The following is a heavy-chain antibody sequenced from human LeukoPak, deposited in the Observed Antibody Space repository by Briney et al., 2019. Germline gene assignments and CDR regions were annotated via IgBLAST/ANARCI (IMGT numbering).Heavy chain of an antibody. J-gene: IGHJ4*01. CDR1: GFTFSSYS. CDR3: ARVGTMVRGVHFDY. V-gene: IGHV3-48*01. D-gene: IGHD3-10*01. Sequence: GGSLRLSCAASGFTFSSYSMNWVRQAPGKGLEWVSYISSSSSTIYYADSVKGRFTISRDNAKNSLYLQMNSLRAEDTAVYYCARVGTMVRGVHFDYWGQEPWSPSPQ. CDR2: ISSSSSTI.